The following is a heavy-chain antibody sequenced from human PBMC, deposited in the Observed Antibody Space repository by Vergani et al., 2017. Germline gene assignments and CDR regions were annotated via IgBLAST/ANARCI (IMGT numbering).Heavy chain of an antibody. CDR1: GFTFSSYW. CDR3: AREQRVVVPAAMGEYYYYYYMDV. J-gene: IGHJ6*03. V-gene: IGHV3-7*01. Sequence: EVQLVESGGGLVQPGGSLRLSCAASGFTFSSYWMSWVRQAPGKGLEWVANIKQDGSEKYYVDSVKGRFTISRDNAKNSLYLQMNSLRAEDTAVYYCAREQRVVVPAAMGEYYYYYYMDVWGKGTTVTVSS. D-gene: IGHD2-2*01. CDR2: IKQDGSEK.